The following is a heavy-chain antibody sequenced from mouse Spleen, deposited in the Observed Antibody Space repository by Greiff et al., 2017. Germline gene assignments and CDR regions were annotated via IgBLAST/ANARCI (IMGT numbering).Heavy chain of an antibody. V-gene: IGHV5-9-3*01. D-gene: IGHD2-10*02. Sequence: EVHLVESGGGLVKPGGSLKLSCAASGFTFSSYAMSWVRQTPEKRLEWVATISSGGSYTYYPDSVKGRFTISRDNAKNTLYLQMSSLRSEDTAMYYCARQGYGIPFDYWGQGTTLTVSS. J-gene: IGHJ2*01. CDR2: ISSGGSYT. CDR1: GFTFSSYA. CDR3: ARQGYGIPFDY.